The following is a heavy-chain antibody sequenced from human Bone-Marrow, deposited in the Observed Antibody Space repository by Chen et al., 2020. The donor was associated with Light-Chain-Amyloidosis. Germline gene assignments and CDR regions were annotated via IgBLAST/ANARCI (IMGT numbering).Heavy chain of an antibody. Sequence: EVQLEQSVPEVKKPGESPKISCKGSGYTFPNYWIGWVRQMPGKGLEWMGVIYPDDSDARYSPSFESQVAISADKSITTAYLQWRSLRASDTAMYYCARRRDGYNFDYWGQGTLVTVSS. CDR3: ARRRDGYNFDY. CDR1: GYTFPNYW. D-gene: IGHD5-12*01. V-gene: IGHV5-51*01. CDR2: IYPDDSDA. J-gene: IGHJ4*02.